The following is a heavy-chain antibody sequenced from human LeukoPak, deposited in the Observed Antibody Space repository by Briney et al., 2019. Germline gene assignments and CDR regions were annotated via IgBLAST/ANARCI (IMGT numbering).Heavy chain of an antibody. J-gene: IGHJ4*02. V-gene: IGHV1-69*05. Sequence: SVKVSCKASGGTFSSYAISWVRQAPGQGLEWMGGIIPIFGTANYAQKLQGRVTMTTDTSTSTAYMELRSLRSDDAAVYYCARVSRDGYNFDYWGQGTLVTVSS. CDR3: ARVSRDGYNFDY. CDR1: GGTFSSYA. CDR2: IIPIFGTA. D-gene: IGHD5-24*01.